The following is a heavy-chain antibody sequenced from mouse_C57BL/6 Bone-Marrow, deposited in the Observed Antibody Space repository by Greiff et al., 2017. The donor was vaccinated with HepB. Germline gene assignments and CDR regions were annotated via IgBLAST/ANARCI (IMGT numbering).Heavy chain of an antibody. CDR3: ARIPYAGY. Sequence: VQLQQSGPELVKPGASVKISCKASGYTFTDYYMNWVKQSHGKSLEWIGDINPNNGGTSYNQKFKGKATLTVDKSSSTAYMGLRSLTSEDSAVYYCARIPYAGYWGQGTTLTVSS. CDR1: GYTFTDYY. J-gene: IGHJ2*01. CDR2: INPNNGGT. D-gene: IGHD1-1*01. V-gene: IGHV1-26*01.